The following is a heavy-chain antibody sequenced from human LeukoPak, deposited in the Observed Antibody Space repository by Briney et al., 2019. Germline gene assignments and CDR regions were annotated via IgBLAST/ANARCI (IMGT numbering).Heavy chain of an antibody. D-gene: IGHD2-21*02. CDR2: ISAYNGNT. J-gene: IGHJ6*02. V-gene: IGHV1-18*01. CDR1: GGTFSTYA. CDR3: ARIIVVVTAIPPYGMDV. Sequence: ASVKVSCKASGGTFSTYAISWVRQAPGQGLEWMGWISAYNGNTNYAQKLQGRVTMTTDTSTSTAYMELRSLRSDDTAVYYCARIIVVVTAIPPYGMDVWGQGTTVTVSS.